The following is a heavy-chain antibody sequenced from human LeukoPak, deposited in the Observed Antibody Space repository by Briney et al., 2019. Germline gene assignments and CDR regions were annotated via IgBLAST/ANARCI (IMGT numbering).Heavy chain of an antibody. CDR1: GYTLIELS. J-gene: IGHJ5*02. D-gene: IGHD3-22*01. V-gene: IGHV1-24*01. CDR3: ATLFPLPQMTMIGSP. Sequence: ASVKVSCKVSGYTLIELSMHWVRQAPGEGLEWMGGFDPEDGKTVYAQKFQGRVTMTEGTSTDTAYMELSSLRSEDTAVYCCATLFPLPQMTMIGSPWGQGTLVTVSS. CDR2: FDPEDGKT.